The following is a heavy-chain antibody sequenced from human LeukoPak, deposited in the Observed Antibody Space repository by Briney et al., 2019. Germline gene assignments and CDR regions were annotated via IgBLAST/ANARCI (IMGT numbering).Heavy chain of an antibody. CDR1: GGTFSSYA. D-gene: IGHD2-2*01. V-gene: IGHV1-69*05. CDR3: ARYCSSTSCYAGFEY. Sequence: SVKVSCKASGGTFSSYAISWVRQAPGQGLEWMGGIIPIFGTANYAQNFQGRVTITTDQSTSTAYMELSSLRSEDTAVYYCARYCSSTSCYAGFEYWGQGILVTVSS. CDR2: IIPIFGTA. J-gene: IGHJ4*02.